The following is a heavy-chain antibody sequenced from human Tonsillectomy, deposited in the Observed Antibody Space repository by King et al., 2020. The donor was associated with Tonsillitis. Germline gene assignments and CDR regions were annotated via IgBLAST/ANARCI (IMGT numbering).Heavy chain of an antibody. Sequence: VQLQESGPGLVKPSETLSLTCTVSGGSISSYYWSWIRQPPGTGLEWIGYIYYSGSTNYNPPLKSRVTISVDTSTNQFSLKLSSVTAADTALYYCARHLDYWGQGTLVTVSS. V-gene: IGHV4-59*08. J-gene: IGHJ4*02. CDR3: ARHLDY. CDR2: IYYSGST. CDR1: GGSISSYY.